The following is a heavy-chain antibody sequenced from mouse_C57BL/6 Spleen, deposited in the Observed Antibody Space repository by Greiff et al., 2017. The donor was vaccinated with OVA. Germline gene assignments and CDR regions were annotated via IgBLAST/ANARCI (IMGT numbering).Heavy chain of an antibody. V-gene: IGHV1-80*01. CDR3: ARSELNWEDY. Sequence: VNLVESGAELVKPGASVKISCKASGYAFSRYWLNWVKQRPGKGLEWIGQIYPGDGDTNYNGKFKGKATLTADKSSSTAYMQLSSLTSEDSAVYFCARSELNWEDYWGQGTTLTVSS. CDR1: GYAFSRYW. CDR2: IYPGDGDT. J-gene: IGHJ2*01. D-gene: IGHD1-3*01.